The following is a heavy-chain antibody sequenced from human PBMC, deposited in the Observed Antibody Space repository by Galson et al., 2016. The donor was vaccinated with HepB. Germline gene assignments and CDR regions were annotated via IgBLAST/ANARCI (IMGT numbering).Heavy chain of an antibody. J-gene: IGHJ5*02. V-gene: IGHV7-4-1*02. Sequence: VKVSCKASGYTFTSSGINWVRQAPGQGLEWMGWINTNTGNPTYGQGFTGRFVFSLDTSVSTAYLEISSLKTEDTAVYYCAQTGAILRSSWFDPWGQGTLVTVSS. CDR3: AQTGAILRSSWFDP. CDR1: GYTFTSSG. D-gene: IGHD1-26*01. CDR2: INTNTGNP.